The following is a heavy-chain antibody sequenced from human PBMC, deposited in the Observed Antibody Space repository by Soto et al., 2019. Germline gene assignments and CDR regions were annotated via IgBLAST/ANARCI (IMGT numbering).Heavy chain of an antibody. D-gene: IGHD6-13*01. CDR3: VTTRGIAVGGSFDH. CDR1: GGSIISGGYY. V-gene: IGHV4-31*08. CDR2: IYYNGST. J-gene: IGHJ5*02. Sequence: SETLSLTCTVSGGSIISGGYYWSWIRQHPGKGLEWIGYIYYNGSTYQNPSLKSRVTISVDTSKNQFSLKLSSVAAPDTAIYYCVTTRGIAVGGSFDHWGQGTLVTVSS.